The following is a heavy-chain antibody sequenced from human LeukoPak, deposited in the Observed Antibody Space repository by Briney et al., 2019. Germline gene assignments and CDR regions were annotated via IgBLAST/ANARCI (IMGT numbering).Heavy chain of an antibody. CDR3: ARGGSGSYLQGNYFDY. J-gene: IGHJ4*02. D-gene: IGHD1-26*01. CDR2: INHSGST. CDR1: GGSFSGYY. Sequence: TSETLSLTCAVYGGSFSGYYWSWIRQPPGKGLEWIGEINHSGSTNYNPSLKSRVTISVDTSKNQFSLKLSSVTAADTAVYYCARGGSGSYLQGNYFDYWGQGTLVTVSS. V-gene: IGHV4-34*01.